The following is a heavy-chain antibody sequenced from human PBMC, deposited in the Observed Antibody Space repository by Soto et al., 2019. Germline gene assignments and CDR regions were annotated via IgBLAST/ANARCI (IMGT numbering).Heavy chain of an antibody. D-gene: IGHD6-19*01. Sequence: SGPTLVNPTQTLTLTCTFSGFSLSTSGMCVSWIRQPPGKALEWLARIDWDDDKYYSTSLKTRLTISKDTSKNQVVLTMTNMDSVDTATYYCARIPAGAVAGGAAFDIWGQGTMVTVSS. V-gene: IGHV2-70*11. CDR1: GFSLSTSGMC. CDR2: IDWDDDK. J-gene: IGHJ3*02. CDR3: ARIPAGAVAGGAAFDI.